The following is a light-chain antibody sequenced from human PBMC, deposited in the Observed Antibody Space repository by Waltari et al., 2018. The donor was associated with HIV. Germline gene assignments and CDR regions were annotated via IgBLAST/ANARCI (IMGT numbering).Light chain of an antibody. CDR3: YSTDDSGNHLAV. CDR2: EDK. Sequence: SYELTQPPSVSVSPGQTARITCSGDALPRKSAYWYQQKSGQAPVLVIYEDKRRTAGRPGRVSGSSSGTMATLTISGAQVGEEGDYYCYSTDDSGNHLAVFGGGTQLTVL. V-gene: IGLV3-10*01. CDR1: ALPRKS. J-gene: IGLJ7*01.